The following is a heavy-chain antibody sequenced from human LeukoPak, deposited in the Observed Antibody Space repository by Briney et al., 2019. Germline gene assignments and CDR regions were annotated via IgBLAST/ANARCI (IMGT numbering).Heavy chain of an antibody. D-gene: IGHD3-22*01. J-gene: IGHJ4*02. CDR1: GGTFSSYA. CDR2: IIPILALA. Sequence: ASVKVSCKASGGTFSSYAISWVRQAPGQGLEWMGRIIPILALANYAQKFQGRVTITADKSTSTAYMELSSLRSEDTAVYYCARDGAVYYDTGGYSYFDNWGQGTLVTVSS. CDR3: ARDGAVYYDTGGYSYFDN. V-gene: IGHV1-69*04.